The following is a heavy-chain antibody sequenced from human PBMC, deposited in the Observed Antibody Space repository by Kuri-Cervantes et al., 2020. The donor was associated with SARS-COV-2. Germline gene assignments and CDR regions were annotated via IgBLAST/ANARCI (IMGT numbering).Heavy chain of an antibody. D-gene: IGHD2-2*01. Sequence: GGSLRLSCAASGFTFSDYYMSWIRQAPGKGLEWVSYISSSSYTNYADSVKGRFTISRDNAKNSLYLQMNSLRAEDTAVYYCASSPAAADGTYYYYYYGMDVWGQGTTVTVSS. V-gene: IGHV3-11*06. CDR3: ASSPAAADGTYYYYYYGMDV. CDR1: GFTFSDYY. CDR2: ISSSSYT. J-gene: IGHJ6*02.